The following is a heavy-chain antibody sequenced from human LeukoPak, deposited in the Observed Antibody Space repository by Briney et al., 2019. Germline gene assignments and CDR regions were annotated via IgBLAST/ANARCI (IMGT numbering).Heavy chain of an antibody. J-gene: IGHJ5*02. CDR1: GYTFTSYD. CDR3: ARGRSSGVTTVTSHLGPDP. V-gene: IGHV1-8*01. CDR2: MNPNSGNT. D-gene: IGHD4-11*01. Sequence: GASVKVSCKASGYTFTSYDINWVRQATGQGLEWMGWMNPNSGNTGYAQKFQGRVTMTRNTSISTAYMELSSLRSEDTAIYYCARGRSSGVTTVTSHLGPDPWGQGTLVTVSS.